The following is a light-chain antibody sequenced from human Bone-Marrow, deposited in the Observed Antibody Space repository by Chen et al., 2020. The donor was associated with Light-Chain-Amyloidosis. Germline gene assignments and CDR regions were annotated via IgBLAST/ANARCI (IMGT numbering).Light chain of an antibody. Sequence: QSVLTQPPSVSGAPGQRVTISCTGSTSNIGAGYGVHWYQQVPGTAPKLLIYGNTNRPSGVPDRFSASKSGTSASLAITGLQAEDEADYYCQSYDSSLSSSVFGGETKLTVL. J-gene: IGLJ2*01. V-gene: IGLV1-40*01. CDR1: TSNIGAGYG. CDR3: QSYDSSLSSSV. CDR2: GNT.